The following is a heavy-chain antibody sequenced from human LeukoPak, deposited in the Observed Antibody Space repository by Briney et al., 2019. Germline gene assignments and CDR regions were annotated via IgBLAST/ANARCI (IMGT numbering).Heavy chain of an antibody. CDR1: GFTFDDYG. J-gene: IGHJ4*02. Sequence: GGSLRLSCAASGFTFDDYGMSWVRQAPGKGLEWVSGITWNGGSTGYADSVKGRFTISRGNAKNSLYLQMNSLRAEDTALYHCARGPAYGARSDFFDSWGQGTLVTVSS. D-gene: IGHD3-10*01. CDR3: ARGPAYGARSDFFDS. V-gene: IGHV3-20*01. CDR2: ITWNGGST.